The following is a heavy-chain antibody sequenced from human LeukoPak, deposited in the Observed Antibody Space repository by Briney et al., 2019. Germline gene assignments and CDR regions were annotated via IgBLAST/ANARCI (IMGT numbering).Heavy chain of an antibody. CDR2: IKQGGSER. V-gene: IGHV3-7*04. J-gene: IGHJ4*02. CDR3: ARGYYYESSGYYGY. CDR1: GFTFSSYW. D-gene: IGHD3-22*01. Sequence: GGSLRLSCAASGFTFSSYWMSWVRQAPGQRLEWVANIKQGGSERYYVDSVKGRFTISRDDAKNSLYLQMNSLRGEDTAVYYCARGYYYESSGYYGYWGQGTLVTVSS.